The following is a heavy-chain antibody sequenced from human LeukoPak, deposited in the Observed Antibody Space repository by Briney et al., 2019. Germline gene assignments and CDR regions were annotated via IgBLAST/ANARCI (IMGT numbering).Heavy chain of an antibody. CDR1: GFTFSYNW. CDR2: IKEDGSEK. D-gene: IGHD1-26*01. Sequence: GGSLRLSCAVSGFTFSYNWMSWVRQAPGKGLEWVANIKEDGSEKNHVDSVKGRFTISRDNAKNSLYLQMNSRRAEDTAVYYCASYFRADSGNYYRSFDYWGQGTLVTVSS. J-gene: IGHJ4*02. V-gene: IGHV3-7*05. CDR3: ASYFRADSGNYYRSFDY.